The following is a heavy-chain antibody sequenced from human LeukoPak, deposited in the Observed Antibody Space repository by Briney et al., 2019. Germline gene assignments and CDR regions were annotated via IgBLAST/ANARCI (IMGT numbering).Heavy chain of an antibody. V-gene: IGHV3-23*01. Sequence: GGSLRLSCAACGFTFSSYGMSWVRQAPGKGLEWVSAISGSGGSTYYADSVKGRFTISRDNSKNTLYLQMNSLRAEDTAVYYCAKDSVYYYGSGSYFDYWGQGTLVTVSS. D-gene: IGHD3-10*01. J-gene: IGHJ4*02. CDR1: GFTFSSYG. CDR3: AKDSVYYYGSGSYFDY. CDR2: ISGSGGST.